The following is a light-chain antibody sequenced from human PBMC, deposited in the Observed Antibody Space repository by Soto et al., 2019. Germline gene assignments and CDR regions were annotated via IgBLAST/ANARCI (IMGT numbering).Light chain of an antibody. CDR1: QGISSW. CDR3: QQLNCCPLT. Sequence: IQIMQNTPSLSASVGDRVTITCRSSQGISSWLAWYQRKPGRAPKLLIYAASRLQAGVPLRFSDSGSGTDFTLTIRDLQPEDFATYYCQQLNCCPLTLAQGTRLEI. CDR2: AAS. V-gene: IGKV1D-12*01. J-gene: IGKJ5*01.